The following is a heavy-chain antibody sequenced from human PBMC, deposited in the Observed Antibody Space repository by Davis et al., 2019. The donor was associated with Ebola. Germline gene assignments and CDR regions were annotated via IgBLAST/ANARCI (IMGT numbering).Heavy chain of an antibody. J-gene: IGHJ6*02. Sequence: GESPKISCAASGFTFSDYYMSWIRQAPGKGLEWVSSISSSSSYIYYADSVKGRFTISRDNAKNSLYLQMNSLRAEDTAVYYCARVIAVAGTGYYYGMDVWGQGTTVTVSS. D-gene: IGHD6-19*01. CDR1: GFTFSDYY. V-gene: IGHV3-11*06. CDR3: ARVIAVAGTGYYYGMDV. CDR2: ISSSSSYI.